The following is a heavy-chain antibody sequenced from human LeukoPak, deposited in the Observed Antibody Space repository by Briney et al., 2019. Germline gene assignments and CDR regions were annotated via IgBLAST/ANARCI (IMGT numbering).Heavy chain of an antibody. V-gene: IGHV1-18*01. CDR3: ARKPFNDYGDYLGDY. D-gene: IGHD4-17*01. CDR1: GYTFTSYG. Sequence: PGGSLRLSCAASGYTFTSYGISWVRQAPGQGLEWMGWISAYNGNTNYAQKLQGRVTMTTDTSTSTAYMELRSLRSDDTAVYYCARKPFNDYGDYLGDYWGQGTLVTVSS. CDR2: ISAYNGNT. J-gene: IGHJ4*02.